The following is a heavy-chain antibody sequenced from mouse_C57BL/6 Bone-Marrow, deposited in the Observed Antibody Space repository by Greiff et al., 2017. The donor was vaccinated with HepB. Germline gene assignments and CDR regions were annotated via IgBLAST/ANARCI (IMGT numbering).Heavy chain of an antibody. CDR3: ARGGLTYAMDY. V-gene: IGHV5-15*01. CDR1: GFTFSDYG. Sequence: EVKLVESGGGLVQPGGSLKLSCAASGFTFSDYGMAWVRQAPRKGPEWVAFISNLAFSIYYADTVTGRFTMSRENAKNTLYLEMSSLRSEDTAMYYCARGGLTYAMDYWGQGTSVTVSS. J-gene: IGHJ4*01. CDR2: ISNLAFSI.